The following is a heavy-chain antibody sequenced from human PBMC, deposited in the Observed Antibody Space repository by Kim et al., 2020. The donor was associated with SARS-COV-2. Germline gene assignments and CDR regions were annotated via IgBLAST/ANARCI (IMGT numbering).Heavy chain of an antibody. J-gene: IGHJ5*02. D-gene: IGHD5-12*01. V-gene: IGHV3-23*01. Sequence: SHADYVQGRFTISRCKSKNTLYLQMNSLRAEDSAVYYCATRGYSGYDHTWGQGTLVTVSS. CDR3: ATRGYSGYDHT.